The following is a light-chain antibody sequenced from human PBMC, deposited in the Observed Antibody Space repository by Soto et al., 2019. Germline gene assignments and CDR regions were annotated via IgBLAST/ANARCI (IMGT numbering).Light chain of an antibody. V-gene: IGLV2-18*01. Sequence: QSALTQPPSVSGSPGQSVTISCTGTSSDVGSYNRVSWYQQPPGTAPKLMIYEVNNRPSGVPDRFSASKSGNTASLTISGLQAEDEADYYCSLYTTTAVLFGGGTKLTVL. J-gene: IGLJ2*01. CDR3: SLYTTTAVL. CDR1: SSDVGSYNR. CDR2: EVN.